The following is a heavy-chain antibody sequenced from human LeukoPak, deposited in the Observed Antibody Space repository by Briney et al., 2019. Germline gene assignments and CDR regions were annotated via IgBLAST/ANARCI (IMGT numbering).Heavy chain of an antibody. J-gene: IGHJ4*02. CDR1: GFTFSNAW. Sequence: KSGGSLRLSCAASGFTFSNAWMSWVRQAPGKGLGRVGRIKSRTDGGATDYAAPVEGRFTISRDDSKNTLYQQMNSLKTEHPAVYYCTTDEAPVVVVAATYDDYWGQGTLVTVSS. CDR2: IKSRTDGGAT. CDR3: TTDEAPVVVVAATYDDY. D-gene: IGHD2-15*01. V-gene: IGHV3-15*01.